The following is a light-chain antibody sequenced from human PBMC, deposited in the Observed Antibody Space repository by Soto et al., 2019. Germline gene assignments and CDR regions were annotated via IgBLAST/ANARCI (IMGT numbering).Light chain of an antibody. Sequence: EIFMTHSPAXLSVCPXXXXSXSXRASESISSNLAWYQQKPGQAPRLLIYGASTRATGIPARFSGSGSGTDFTLTISRLEPEDFAVYYCQQFSSYPLTFGGGTK. V-gene: IGKV3-15*01. CDR2: GAS. CDR1: ESISSN. J-gene: IGKJ4*01. CDR3: QQFSSYPLT.